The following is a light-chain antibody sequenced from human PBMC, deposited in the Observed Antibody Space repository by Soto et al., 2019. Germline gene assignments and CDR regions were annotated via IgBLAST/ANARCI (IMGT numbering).Light chain of an antibody. CDR2: EVT. CDR1: SSDIGAYNY. J-gene: IGLJ1*01. Sequence: QSVLTQPASVSGSPGQSITISCIGTSSDIGAYNYVSWYQQHPGKVPKLMIYEVTNRPSGHSNRFSGSKSGNTASLTISGLQAEDEADYFCSSYTSTSTLYVFGTGTKFT. V-gene: IGLV2-14*01. CDR3: SSYTSTSTLYV.